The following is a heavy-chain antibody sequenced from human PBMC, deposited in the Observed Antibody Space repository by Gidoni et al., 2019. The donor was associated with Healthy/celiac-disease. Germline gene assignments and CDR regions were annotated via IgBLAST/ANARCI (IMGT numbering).Heavy chain of an antibody. J-gene: IGHJ4*02. CDR2: IYYRGST. CDR3: ARIRYYYDICIDY. V-gene: IGHV4-39*07. D-gene: IGHD3-22*01. CDR1: GGSISSSSYY. Sequence: QLQLQESGPGPVKPSETLSLPCTVPGGSISSSSYYWGWIRQPPGKGLEWIGSIYYRGSTYYNPSLKSRVTISVDTSKNQFSLKLSSVTAADTAVYYCARIRYYYDICIDYWGQGTLVTVSS.